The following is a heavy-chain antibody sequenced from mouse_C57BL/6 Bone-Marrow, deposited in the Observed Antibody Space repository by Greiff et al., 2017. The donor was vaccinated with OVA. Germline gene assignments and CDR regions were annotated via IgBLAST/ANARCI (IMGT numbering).Heavy chain of an antibody. D-gene: IGHD2-1*01. CDR2: INPSSGYT. J-gene: IGHJ1*03. Sequence: VQLQQSGAELARPGASVKMSCKASGYTFTSYTMHWVKQRPGQGLEWIGYINPSSGYTKYNQKFQDKATLTADKSSSTAYMQLSSLTSEDSAVYYCARRLWQLTWYFDVWGTGTTVTVSS. CDR3: ARRLWQLTWYFDV. CDR1: GYTFTSYT. V-gene: IGHV1-4*01.